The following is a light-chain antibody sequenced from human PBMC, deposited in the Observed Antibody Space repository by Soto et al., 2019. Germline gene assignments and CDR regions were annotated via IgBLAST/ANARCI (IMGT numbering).Light chain of an antibody. Sequence: IVLMQSPGTLSLSPGERATLSCRASQSVSSKYLAWYQHKPGQAPRLVIYGASSRATGLPDRFSGSGSGTDFTLTISRLEPEDFAFYYCHHYGSSFGGGTKVEIK. CDR1: QSVSSKY. J-gene: IGKJ4*01. V-gene: IGKV3-20*01. CDR2: GAS. CDR3: HHYGSS.